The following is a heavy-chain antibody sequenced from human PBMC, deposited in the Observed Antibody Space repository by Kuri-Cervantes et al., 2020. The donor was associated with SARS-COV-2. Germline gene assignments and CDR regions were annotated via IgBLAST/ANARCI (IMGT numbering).Heavy chain of an antibody. CDR3: ASSYYDFWSGYSDWFDP. D-gene: IGHD3-3*01. Sequence: SQTLSLTCAVYGGSFSGYYWSWIRQPPGKGLEWIGEINHSGSTNYNPSLKSRVTISVDTSKNQFSLKLSSVTAADTAVYYCASSYYDFWSGYSDWFDPWGRGTLVTASS. CDR2: INHSGST. CDR1: GGSFSGYY. J-gene: IGHJ5*02. V-gene: IGHV4-34*01.